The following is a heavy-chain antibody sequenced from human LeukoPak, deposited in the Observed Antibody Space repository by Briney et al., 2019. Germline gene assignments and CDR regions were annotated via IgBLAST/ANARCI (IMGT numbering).Heavy chain of an antibody. D-gene: IGHD3-10*01. J-gene: IGHJ4*02. Sequence: SVKVSCKVSGYTLTELSMHWVRQAPGKGLEWMGGFDPDDGETIYAQKFQGRVTMTEDTSTDTAYMELSSLRSEDTAVYYCTTAYYGSGSYYYYFDYWGQGTLVTVSS. CDR1: GYTLTELS. CDR2: FDPDDGET. V-gene: IGHV1-24*01. CDR3: TTAYYGSGSYYYYFDY.